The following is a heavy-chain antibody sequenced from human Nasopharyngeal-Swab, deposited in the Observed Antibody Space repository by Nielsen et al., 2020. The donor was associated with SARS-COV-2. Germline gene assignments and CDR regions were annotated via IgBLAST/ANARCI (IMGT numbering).Heavy chain of an antibody. V-gene: IGHV4-39*01. D-gene: IGHD6-13*01. J-gene: IGHJ4*02. Sequence: SETLSLTCTVSGGSISSTSDYWGWIRKPPGKGLEWLGSIYYSGSTYYNPSLKSRVTISVDTSKNEFSLKLSSVTAADTAVYYCARRGSNSWYFDYWGQGTLVTVSS. CDR3: ARRGSNSWYFDY. CDR1: GGSISSTSDY. CDR2: IYYSGST.